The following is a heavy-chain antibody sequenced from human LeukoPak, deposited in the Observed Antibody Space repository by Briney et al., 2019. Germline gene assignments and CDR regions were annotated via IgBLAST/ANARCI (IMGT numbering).Heavy chain of an antibody. CDR2: IWYDGRDK. D-gene: IGHD6-13*01. CDR1: GFIFRSYG. Sequence: PGRSLRLSCAASGFIFRSYGMHWVRQTPGEGLEWVAAIWYDGRDKYYADSVKGRSTISRDNSENTLSLQMNSLRGEDTAVYYCARDIVATGGRYFDHWGQGTLVTVSS. V-gene: IGHV3-33*01. CDR3: ARDIVATGGRYFDH. J-gene: IGHJ4*02.